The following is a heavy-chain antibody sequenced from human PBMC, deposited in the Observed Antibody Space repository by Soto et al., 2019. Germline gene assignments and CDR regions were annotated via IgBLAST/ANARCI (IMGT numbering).Heavy chain of an antibody. CDR1: GFIFSNSA. Sequence: PGGSLPLSCAAPGFIFSNSAMHWVRQAPGKGLEWVAVIWYDGSNKYYADSMKGRFSISRDNSKNTLYLQMNSLRAEDTAVYYCARGGVGDAFDIWGQGTMVTVSS. J-gene: IGHJ3*02. CDR2: IWYDGSNK. D-gene: IGHD2-15*01. CDR3: ARGGVGDAFDI. V-gene: IGHV3-33*01.